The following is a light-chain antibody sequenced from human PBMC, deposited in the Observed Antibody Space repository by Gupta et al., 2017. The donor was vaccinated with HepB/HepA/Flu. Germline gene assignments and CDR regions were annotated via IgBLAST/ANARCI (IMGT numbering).Light chain of an antibody. V-gene: IGLV1-51*01. J-gene: IGLJ3*02. CDR3: GTWDSSLSAWV. Sequence: QSVLTQPPSVSADPGQKVPISCCGSSSNIGNNYVSWYQQLPGTAPKLLIYDNNKRPSGIPDRFSGSKSGTSATLGITGLQTGDEADYYCGTWDSSLSAWVFGGGTKLTVL. CDR2: DNN. CDR1: SSNIGNNY.